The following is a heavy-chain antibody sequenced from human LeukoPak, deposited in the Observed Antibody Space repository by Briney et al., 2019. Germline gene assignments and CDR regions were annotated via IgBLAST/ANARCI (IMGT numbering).Heavy chain of an antibody. CDR2: INPSGGST. Sequence: ASVKVSCKASGYTFTSYYMHWVRQAPGQGLEWMGIINPSGGSTSYAQKFQGRVTMTRDTSTSTVYMELSSLRSEDTAVYYCARDLGYYYGSGSYTHRFDYWGQGTLVTVSS. V-gene: IGHV1-46*01. CDR3: ARDLGYYYGSGSYTHRFDY. D-gene: IGHD3-10*01. J-gene: IGHJ4*02. CDR1: GYTFTSYY.